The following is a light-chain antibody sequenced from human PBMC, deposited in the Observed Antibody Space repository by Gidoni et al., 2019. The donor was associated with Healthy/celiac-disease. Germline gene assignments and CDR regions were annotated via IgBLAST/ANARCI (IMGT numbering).Light chain of an antibody. J-gene: IGKJ5*01. Sequence: IVLTQSPGTLSLSPGERATLSCRASQSVSSSFLACYQQKPGQAPRLLIYGAYSRATGIPDRCSGSGSGTDFTLTISRLEPEDFAEYYCQQYGSSPITFGQGTRLEIK. CDR2: GAY. V-gene: IGKV3-20*01. CDR1: QSVSSSF. CDR3: QQYGSSPIT.